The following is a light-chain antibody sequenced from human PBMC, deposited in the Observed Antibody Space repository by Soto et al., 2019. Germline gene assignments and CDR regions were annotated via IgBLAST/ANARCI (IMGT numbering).Light chain of an antibody. J-gene: IGLJ3*02. CDR3: ETWYSNTHKV. CDR2: LDRSGSY. Sequence: QSVLTQSSTASASLGSSVKLTCILSSGHSTYIIAWHQQQPGKAPRFLMTLDRSGSYNRGSGVPDRFSGSSSGADRYLTISNLQFEDEGDYYCETWYSNTHKVFGGGTKVTVL. V-gene: IGLV4-60*02. CDR1: SGHSTYI.